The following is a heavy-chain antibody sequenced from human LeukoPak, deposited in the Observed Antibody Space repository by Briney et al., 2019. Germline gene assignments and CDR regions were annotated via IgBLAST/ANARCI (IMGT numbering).Heavy chain of an antibody. D-gene: IGHD2-2*01. CDR2: ITSDGSST. CDR3: VSLGYCSTSNCQP. CDR1: GFTFSNYL. V-gene: IGHV3-74*01. Sequence: PGGSLRLSCAASGFTFSNYLMHWVRQAPGKGLVWVSRITSDGSSTHYADSVKGRFTISRDNAKNTLYLQMNSLTAEDTAVYYCVSLGYCSTSNCQPWGQGTLVTVPS. J-gene: IGHJ4*02.